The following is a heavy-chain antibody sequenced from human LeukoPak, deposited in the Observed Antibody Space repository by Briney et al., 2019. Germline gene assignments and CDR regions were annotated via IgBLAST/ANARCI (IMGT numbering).Heavy chain of an antibody. CDR3: ARDHNWGFDY. D-gene: IGHD7-27*01. Sequence: GGSLRLSCAASGFIFSSFAMNWVRQAPGKGLEWVSYISPTYDIYYSDSVRGRFTISRDNAMNSLYLQMNSLRDEDTAVYYCARDHNWGFDYWGQGTLVAVSS. CDR1: GFIFSSFA. CDR2: ISPTYDI. V-gene: IGHV3-48*02. J-gene: IGHJ4*02.